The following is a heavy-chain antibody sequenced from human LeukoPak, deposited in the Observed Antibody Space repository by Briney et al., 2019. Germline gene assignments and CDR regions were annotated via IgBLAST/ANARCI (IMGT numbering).Heavy chain of an antibody. CDR3: ARMTTGHDF. J-gene: IGHJ4*02. CDR2: VNHSGYT. Sequence: SETLSLTCAVSGTSFSCYYWSWIRQPPGKGLEWIGEVNHSGYTNENPSLKSRVTISVDTSKNQFSLRLRSVTAADTGVYFCARMTTGHDFWGQGTLVTVSS. D-gene: IGHD4-17*01. V-gene: IGHV4-34*01. CDR1: GTSFSCYY.